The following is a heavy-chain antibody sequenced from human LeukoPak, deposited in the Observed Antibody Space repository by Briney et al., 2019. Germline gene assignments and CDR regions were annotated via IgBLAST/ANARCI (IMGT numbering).Heavy chain of an antibody. CDR1: GFTFSSYA. V-gene: IGHV3-64D*06. J-gene: IGHJ4*02. D-gene: IGHD3-10*01. CDR3: VNSRGRSGFDY. Sequence: PGGSLRLSCSASGFTFSSYAMHWVRQAPGKGLEYVSAISSNGGSTYYADYVKGRFTIYRDNSKNTLYLQMSSLRAEDTAVYYCVNSRGRSGFDYWGQGTLVTVSS. CDR2: ISSNGGST.